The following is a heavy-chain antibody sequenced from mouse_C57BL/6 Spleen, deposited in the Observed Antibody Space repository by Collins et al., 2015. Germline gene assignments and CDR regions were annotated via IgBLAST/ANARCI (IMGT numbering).Heavy chain of an antibody. CDR2: IDPANGNT. V-gene: IGHV14-3*02. J-gene: IGHJ4*01. D-gene: IGHD2-2*01. Sequence: EVQLQQSGAELVKPGASVKLSCTASGFNIKDTYMHWVKQRPEQGLEWIGRIDPANGNTKYDPKFQGKATITADTSSNTAYLQLSSLTSEDTAVYYCASSYGYMGAMDYWGQGTSVTVSS. CDR3: ASSYGYMGAMDY. CDR1: GFNIKDTY.